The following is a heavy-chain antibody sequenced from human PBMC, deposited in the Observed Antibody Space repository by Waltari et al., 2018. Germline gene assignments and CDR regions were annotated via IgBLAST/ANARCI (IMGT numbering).Heavy chain of an antibody. D-gene: IGHD3-10*01. V-gene: IGHV1-69*12. CDR2: IIPMFGRT. J-gene: IGHJ6*03. CDR1: GGPFGSYA. CDR3: ARGGGRGGSFSFHMDV. Sequence: QVQLVQSGAEVKKPGSSVKVSCKASGGPFGSYAISWVRQAPGQGLEWMGGIIPMFGRTNYQQNFQDRVKITADESTSIAYMELSGLRFDDTAVYFCARGGGRGGSFSFHMDVWGKGTTVTISS.